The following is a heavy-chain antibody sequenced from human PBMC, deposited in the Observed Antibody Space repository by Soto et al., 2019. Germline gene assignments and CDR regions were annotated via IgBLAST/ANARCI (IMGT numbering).Heavy chain of an antibody. V-gene: IGHV1-18*01. Sequence: GASVKVSCKASGYTFTSYGISWVRQAPGQGLEWMGWISAYNGNTNYAQKLQGRVTMTTDTSTSTAYMELRSLRSDDTAVYYCARVGGRTVTTLYYYGMDVWGQGTTVTVSS. CDR2: ISAYNGNT. D-gene: IGHD4-17*01. J-gene: IGHJ6*02. CDR1: GYTFTSYG. CDR3: ARVGGRTVTTLYYYGMDV.